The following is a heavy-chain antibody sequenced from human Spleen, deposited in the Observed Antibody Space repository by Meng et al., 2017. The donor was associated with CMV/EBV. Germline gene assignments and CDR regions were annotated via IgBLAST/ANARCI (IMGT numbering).Heavy chain of an antibody. Sequence: GGSLRLSCAASGFTFSNFAMAWVRQAPGEGLEWVSYISTSGSDTFYADSVKGRFTMSRDNAENSLYLQMNSLRAEDTAIYYCARQIVASGLFDYWGQGTLVTVSS. CDR1: GFTFSNFA. CDR3: ARQIVASGLFDY. CDR2: ISTSGSDT. J-gene: IGHJ4*02. V-gene: IGHV3-11*01. D-gene: IGHD6-13*01.